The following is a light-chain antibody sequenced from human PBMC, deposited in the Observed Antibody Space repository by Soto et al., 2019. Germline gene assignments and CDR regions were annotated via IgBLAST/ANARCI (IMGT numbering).Light chain of an antibody. V-gene: IGKV3-20*01. CDR2: DSS. CDR1: QSVSSNH. CDR3: HLYGGSPPHT. J-gene: IGKJ2*01. Sequence: EVELSQSRGILSMSPGERATLSCRASQSVSSNHLAWYQQKPGQAPRLLIYDSSSRATGIPDRFSGSGSGTDFTLTISRLEPEDFAVYFCHLYGGSPPHTFGQGTKVDIK.